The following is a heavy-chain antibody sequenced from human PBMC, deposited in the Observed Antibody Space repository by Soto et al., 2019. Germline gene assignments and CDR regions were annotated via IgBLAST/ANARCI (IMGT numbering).Heavy chain of an antibody. D-gene: IGHD2-15*01. CDR3: AKCSGGSCYSTYPF. CDR2: ISGSGGST. J-gene: IGHJ4*02. Sequence: GGSLRLSCAASGLTFSSYAMSWVRQAPGKGLEWVSAISGSGGSTYYADSVKGRFTISRDNSKNTLYLQMNSLRAEDTAVYYCAKCSGGSCYSTYPFWGQGTLVTVSS. CDR1: GLTFSSYA. V-gene: IGHV3-23*01.